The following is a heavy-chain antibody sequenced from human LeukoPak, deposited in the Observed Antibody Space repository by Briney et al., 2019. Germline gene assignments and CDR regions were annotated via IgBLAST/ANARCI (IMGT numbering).Heavy chain of an antibody. CDR3: APYRSSGEFNY. Sequence: SETLSLTCTVSGGSISSYYWSWIRQPPGKGLEWIGYIYYSGSTNYSPSLKSRVTISLDTSKNHFSLKLNSATAADTAVYYCAPYRSSGEFNYWGQGTLVTVSS. V-gene: IGHV4-59*01. D-gene: IGHD3-22*01. CDR2: IYYSGST. J-gene: IGHJ4*02. CDR1: GGSISSYY.